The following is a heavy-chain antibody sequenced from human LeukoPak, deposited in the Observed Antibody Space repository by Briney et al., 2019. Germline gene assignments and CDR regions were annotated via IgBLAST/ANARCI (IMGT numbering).Heavy chain of an antibody. CDR2: IYYSGSA. CDR1: GASISTYY. D-gene: IGHD4-17*01. Sequence: SETLSLTCTVSGASISTYYWSWIRQPPGKGLEWIGYIYYSGSANYNPSHKSRVTISVDTSKNQFSLKLSSVTAADTAVYYCASLDFGDYMSVYWGQGTLVTVSS. CDR3: ASLDFGDYMSVY. J-gene: IGHJ4*02. V-gene: IGHV4-59*01.